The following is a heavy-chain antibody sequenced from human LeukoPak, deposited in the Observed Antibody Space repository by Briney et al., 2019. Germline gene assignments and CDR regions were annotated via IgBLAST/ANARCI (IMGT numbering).Heavy chain of an antibody. CDR3: ARHEGSSWDYYGMDV. D-gene: IGHD6-13*01. CDR2: IYYSEST. Sequence: PSETLSLTCTVSGGSISSYYWSWIRQPPGKGLEWIGYIYYSESTNYNPSLKSRVTISVDTSKNQFSLKLSSVTAADTAVYYCARHEGSSWDYYGMDVWGQGTTVTVSS. CDR1: GGSISSYY. V-gene: IGHV4-59*08. J-gene: IGHJ6*02.